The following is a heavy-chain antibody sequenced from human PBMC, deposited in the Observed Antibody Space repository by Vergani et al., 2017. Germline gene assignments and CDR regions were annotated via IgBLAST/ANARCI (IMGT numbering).Heavy chain of an antibody. D-gene: IGHD3-22*01. CDR2: INPSGGST. V-gene: IGHV1-46*01. Sequence: QVQLVQSGAEVKKPGASVKVSCKASGYTFTSYYMHWVRQAPGQGLEWMGIINPSGGSTSYAQKFQGRVTMTRDTSTSTVYMELSSLRSEDTAVYYCARDFGVVDAEVHDAFDIWGQGTMVTVSS. J-gene: IGHJ3*02. CDR1: GYTFTSYY. CDR3: ARDFGVVDAEVHDAFDI.